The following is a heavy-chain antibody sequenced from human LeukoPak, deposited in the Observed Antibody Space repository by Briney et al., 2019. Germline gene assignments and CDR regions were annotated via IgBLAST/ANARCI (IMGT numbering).Heavy chain of an antibody. CDR3: AKDVSGSIDS. CDR1: GFIFSDYN. J-gene: IGHJ4*02. Sequence: GGSLRLSCVASGFIFSDYNMHWVRQVPGKGLEWVSIISGDGGRTSYADSVKGRVTISRDNSKNSLYLQMNSLRTEDTAFYHCAKDVSGSIDSWGQGTLVTVSS. D-gene: IGHD5/OR15-5a*01. CDR2: ISGDGGRT. V-gene: IGHV3-43*02.